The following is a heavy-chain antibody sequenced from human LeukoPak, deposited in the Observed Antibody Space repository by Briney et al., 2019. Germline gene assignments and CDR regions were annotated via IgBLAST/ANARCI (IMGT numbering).Heavy chain of an antibody. CDR3: AREYRRRFDY. CDR2: IKQDGSEK. Sequence: GGSLRLSCEVSGFTFSSYWMSWVRQAPGKGLEWVANIKQDGSEKNYVDSAKGRFTISRDNAKKSLYLQMNSLRDEDTAVYYCAREYRRRFDYWGQGTLVTVSS. D-gene: IGHD3-16*02. V-gene: IGHV3-7*04. CDR1: GFTFSSYW. J-gene: IGHJ4*02.